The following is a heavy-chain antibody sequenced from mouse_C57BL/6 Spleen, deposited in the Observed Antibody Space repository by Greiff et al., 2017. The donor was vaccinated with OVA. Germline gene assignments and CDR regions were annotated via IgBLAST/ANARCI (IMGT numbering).Heavy chain of an antibody. CDR2: INYDGSSN. V-gene: IGHV5-16*01. D-gene: IGHD1-1*01. CDR1: GFTFSDYY. Sequence: EVMLVESEGGLVQPGSSMKLSCTASGFTFSDYYMAWVRQVPEKGLEWVANINYDGSSNYYLDSLKSRFIISRDNAKNILYLQMSTLKSDDTATYSCARLSSLYAMDYWGQGTSVTVSS. CDR3: ARLSSLYAMDY. J-gene: IGHJ4*01.